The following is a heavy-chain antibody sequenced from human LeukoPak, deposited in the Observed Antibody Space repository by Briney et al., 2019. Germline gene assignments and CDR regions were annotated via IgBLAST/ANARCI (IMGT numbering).Heavy chain of an antibody. J-gene: IGHJ3*02. CDR3: ARHRIMIFGMVIPHAFDI. V-gene: IGHV4-39*01. Sequence: SETLSLTCTVSGGSISSSSYYWGWIRQTPGKGLEWIGSMYYSGSTYYNPSLKSRVTISVDTSKNQFSLKLSSVTAADTAMYYCARHRIMIFGMVIPHAFDIWGQGTMVTVSS. CDR2: MYYSGST. CDR1: GGSISSSSYY. D-gene: IGHD3/OR15-3a*01.